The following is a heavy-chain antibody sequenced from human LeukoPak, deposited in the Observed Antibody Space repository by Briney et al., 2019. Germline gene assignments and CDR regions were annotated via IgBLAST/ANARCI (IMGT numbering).Heavy chain of an antibody. Sequence: PGGSLRLPCAASGFTFSSYAMSWVRQAPGKGLEWVSAISGSGASTFYADSVKGRSTISRDKSNNTLYLQMNSLRAEDTAVYYCAKDYAYYYGSGIGGFDYWGQGTLVTVSS. D-gene: IGHD3-10*01. CDR3: AKDYAYYYGSGIGGFDY. CDR2: ISGSGAST. J-gene: IGHJ4*02. V-gene: IGHV3-23*01. CDR1: GFTFSSYA.